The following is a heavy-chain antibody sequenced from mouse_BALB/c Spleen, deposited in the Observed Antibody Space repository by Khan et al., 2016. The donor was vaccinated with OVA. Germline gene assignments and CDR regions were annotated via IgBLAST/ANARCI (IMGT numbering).Heavy chain of an antibody. CDR3: AICYDYETSYFDV. CDR2: IYPGTGSI. CDR1: GYIFTSYW. D-gene: IGHD2-4*01. V-gene: IGHV1S132*01. Sequence: QVRLQQSGAELVRPGASVKLSCKTSGYIFTSYWIHWVKQRSGQGLEWIARIYPGTGSIFFNEKFKGKATLTADNSSSTAYMQLSSLKSEDSAVYGGAICYDYETSYFDVWGAGTTVTVAS. J-gene: IGHJ1*01.